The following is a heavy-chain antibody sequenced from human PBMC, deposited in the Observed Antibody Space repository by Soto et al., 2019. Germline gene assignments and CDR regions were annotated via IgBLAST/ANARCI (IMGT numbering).Heavy chain of an antibody. J-gene: IGHJ4*02. V-gene: IGHV1-3*01. CDR3: AVNRY. CDR1: GYTFTSYA. CDR2: INAGSGNT. Sequence: ASVKVSCKASGYTFTSYAMHWVRQAPGQRLEWMGWINAGSGNTNYAQKFQERVTITRDMSTSTAYMELSSLRSEDTAVYYCAVNRYWGQGTLVTVSS.